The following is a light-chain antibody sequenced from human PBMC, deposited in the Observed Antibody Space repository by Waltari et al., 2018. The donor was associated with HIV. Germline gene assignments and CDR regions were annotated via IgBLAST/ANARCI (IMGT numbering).Light chain of an antibody. J-gene: IGKJ3*01. CDR1: QSVSSSY. Sequence: EIVLTQSPGTLSLSPGERATLSCRASQSVSSSYLAWYQQKPGQAPRLLIYGASSRATGIPDRFSGSGSGTDFTLTISRLEPEDFAVYYCQQYGSSSFRPGTKVDIK. V-gene: IGKV3-20*01. CDR2: GAS. CDR3: QQYGSSS.